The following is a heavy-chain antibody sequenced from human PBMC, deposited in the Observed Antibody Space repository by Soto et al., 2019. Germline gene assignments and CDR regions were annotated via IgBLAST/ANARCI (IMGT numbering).Heavy chain of an antibody. J-gene: IGHJ4*02. Sequence: VQLLESGGGLVQPGGSLRLSCAASGFTFNNYAMSWVRQALGKGLEWVSTISGRGGGTYYADSVKGRFTISRDNSKSTLYLQMNSLRAEDTAIYYCARDEGVPMVRGFDKWGQGILVAVSS. V-gene: IGHV3-23*01. CDR3: ARDEGVPMVRGFDK. D-gene: IGHD3-10*01. CDR1: GFTFNNYA. CDR2: ISGRGGGT.